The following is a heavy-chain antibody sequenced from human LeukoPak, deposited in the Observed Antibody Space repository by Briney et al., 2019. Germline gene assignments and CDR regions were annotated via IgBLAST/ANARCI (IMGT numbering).Heavy chain of an antibody. Sequence: GGSLRLSCTVSGFNVTRNYMTWVRQAPGKGLGWVSVIYTDGKTYYAESVKGRFSISRDNSKNTLYLQMKSLRAEDTAVYFCARLDREGYYFPYYFDYWGQGTRVSVSS. CDR1: GFNVTRNY. D-gene: IGHD5-24*01. CDR3: ARLDREGYYFPYYFDY. V-gene: IGHV3-66*01. CDR2: IYTDGKT. J-gene: IGHJ4*02.